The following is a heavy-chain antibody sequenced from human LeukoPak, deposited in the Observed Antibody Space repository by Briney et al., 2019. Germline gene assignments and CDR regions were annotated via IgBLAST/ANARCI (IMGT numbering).Heavy chain of an antibody. J-gene: IGHJ4*02. Sequence: PGGSLRLSCAASGFTFSSYAMSWVLQAPGKGLEWVSAISGSGGSTYYADSVKGRFTISRDNSKNTLYLQMNSLRAEDTAVYYCAKGSAVAVYYFDYWGQGTLVTVSS. D-gene: IGHD6-19*01. CDR2: ISGSGGST. CDR1: GFTFSSYA. V-gene: IGHV3-23*01. CDR3: AKGSAVAVYYFDY.